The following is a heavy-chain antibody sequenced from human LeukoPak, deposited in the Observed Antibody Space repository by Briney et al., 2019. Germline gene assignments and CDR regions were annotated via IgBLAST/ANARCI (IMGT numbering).Heavy chain of an antibody. CDR1: GYTFTGYY. CDR2: INPNSGGT. CDR3: ARGAGYYDSSGYHYFDY. D-gene: IGHD3-22*01. J-gene: IGHJ4*02. Sequence: ASVKVSCNASGYTFTGYYMHWVRQAPAQGLGSMGWINPNSGGTNYAQRFQGRVTMTRDTSISTASMELSRLRSDDTAVYYCARGAGYYDSSGYHYFDYWGQGTLVTVSS. V-gene: IGHV1-2*02.